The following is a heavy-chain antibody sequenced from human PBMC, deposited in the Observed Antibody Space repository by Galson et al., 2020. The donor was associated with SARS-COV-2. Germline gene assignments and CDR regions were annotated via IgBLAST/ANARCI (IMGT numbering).Heavy chain of an antibody. CDR2: IWYDGSEK. J-gene: IGHJ4*02. V-gene: IGHV3-33*01. D-gene: IGHD3-22*01. CDR1: GFTFSSFG. Sequence: GGSLRLSCAASGFTFSSFGMHWVRQTPGKGLEWVAVIWYDGSEKYYADSVKGRFTISRDNSKNTLYLQMNSLRAEDTAMYYCARNPYHFDSSAYPDYWGQGTLVTVSS. CDR3: ARNPYHFDSSAYPDY.